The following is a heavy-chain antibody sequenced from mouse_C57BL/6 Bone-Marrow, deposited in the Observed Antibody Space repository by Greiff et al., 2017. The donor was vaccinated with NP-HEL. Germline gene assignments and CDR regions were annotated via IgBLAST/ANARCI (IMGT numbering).Heavy chain of an antibody. V-gene: IGHV1-72*01. Sequence: VQLQQPGAELVPPFPSVQLSFTSSFSPFPRSSLPFFPPLPPRGLVWIFRIDPPLFSPYYNEKFKSKATLTVDKPSSTAYMQLSSLTSEDSAVSYCARLEDYSISFAYWGQGTLVTVSA. CDR3: ARLEDYSISFAY. CDR2: IDPPLFSP. J-gene: IGHJ3*01. D-gene: IGHD2-5*01. CDR1: FSPFPRSS.